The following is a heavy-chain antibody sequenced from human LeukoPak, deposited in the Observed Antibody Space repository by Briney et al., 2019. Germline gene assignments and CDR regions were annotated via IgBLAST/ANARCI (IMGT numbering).Heavy chain of an antibody. V-gene: IGHV3-7*01. CDR1: VFTYSTYW. Sequence: SGVSLRLSCAASVFTYSTYWMNWVRQAPGKGREWVANIKQDGSEKYYVDSVKGRFTISRDNDKNSLYLQMNSLRAEDTAVYYCARTYSSGWYGGDAFDIWGQGTMVTVSS. CDR3: ARTYSSGWYGGDAFDI. J-gene: IGHJ3*02. D-gene: IGHD6-19*01. CDR2: IKQDGSEK.